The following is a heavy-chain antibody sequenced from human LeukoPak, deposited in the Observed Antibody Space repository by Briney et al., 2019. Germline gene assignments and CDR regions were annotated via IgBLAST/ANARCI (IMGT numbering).Heavy chain of an antibody. J-gene: IGHJ4*02. Sequence: GGSLRLSCAASGFTFNSYAMSWVRQAPGEGLEWVSTISTSGGTTYYADSVKGRFTISRDNAKNSLYLQMNSLRAEDTAVYYCARAHSGSHDLSFWGQGTLVTVSS. CDR1: GFTFNSYA. V-gene: IGHV3-23*01. CDR3: ARAHSGSHDLSF. D-gene: IGHD1-26*01. CDR2: ISTSGGTT.